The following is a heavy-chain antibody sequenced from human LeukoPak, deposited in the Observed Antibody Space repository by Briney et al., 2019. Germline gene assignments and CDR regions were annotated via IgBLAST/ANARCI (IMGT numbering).Heavy chain of an antibody. CDR3: AKTSLSDPSGHYYYMDV. J-gene: IGHJ6*03. Sequence: PGGSLRLPCAASGFTFSSYSMNWVRQAPGKGLEWVAFIRFDGTSEFYADSVKARFTISRDNSQNTVSLQLNNLRIEDTALYYCAKTSLSDPSGHYYYMDVWGKGTTVTVSS. CDR1: GFTFSSYS. CDR2: IRFDGTSE. V-gene: IGHV3-30*02. D-gene: IGHD3-3*01.